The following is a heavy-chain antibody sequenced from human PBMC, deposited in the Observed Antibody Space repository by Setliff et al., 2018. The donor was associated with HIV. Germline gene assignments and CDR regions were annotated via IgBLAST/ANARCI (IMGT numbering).Heavy chain of an antibody. Sequence: GGSLRLSCAASGFAFDNYCMTWVRQAPGKGLEWVSAIGGSTGSTYYADSVKGRFTISTDNSKNTLYLQMNSLRAEDTAVYYCAREIPYSYGGRGHPLWGQGTLVTVSS. D-gene: IGHD3-22*01. CDR3: AREIPYSYGGRGHPL. V-gene: IGHV3-23*01. CDR2: IGGSTGST. J-gene: IGHJ4*02. CDR1: GFAFDNYC.